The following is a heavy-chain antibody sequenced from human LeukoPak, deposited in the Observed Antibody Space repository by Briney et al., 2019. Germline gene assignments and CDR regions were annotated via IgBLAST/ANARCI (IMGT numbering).Heavy chain of an antibody. Sequence: ASVKVSCKASGYNFTSYGISWVRQAPGRGLEWMGWISAYNGNTKYAQKLQGRVTMTTDTSTSTAYMELRSLRSDDTAVYYCARVSYTVVTPMGWLDPWGQGTLVTVSS. CDR3: ARVSYTVVTPMGWLDP. CDR2: ISAYNGNT. J-gene: IGHJ5*02. D-gene: IGHD4-23*01. CDR1: GYNFTSYG. V-gene: IGHV1-18*01.